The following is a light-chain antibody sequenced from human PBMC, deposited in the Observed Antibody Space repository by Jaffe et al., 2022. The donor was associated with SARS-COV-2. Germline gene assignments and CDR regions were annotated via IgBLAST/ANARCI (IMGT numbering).Light chain of an antibody. J-gene: IGLJ1*01. CDR1: NSDVGGYNY. Sequence: QSALTQPASVSGSPGQSITISCTGTNSDVGGYNYVSWYQQHPGKAPKIIIYEVSNRPSGVPDRFSGSKSGNTASLTISGLQAEDESEYYCSSYTSSGTLYVFGTGTKVTVL. CDR2: EVS. V-gene: IGLV2-14*01. CDR3: SSYTSSGTLYV.